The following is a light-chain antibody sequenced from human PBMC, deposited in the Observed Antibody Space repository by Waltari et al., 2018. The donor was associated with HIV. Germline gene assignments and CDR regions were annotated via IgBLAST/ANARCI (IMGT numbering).Light chain of an antibody. V-gene: IGKV1-39*01. Sequence: DIQITQSPSSLSASVGDRITITFRPSQNNDKDLNWYQQKPGTAPKVLIFAASSLHSGVPARFSGSGSGTDFTLTISSLQPEDVATYYCQQNYITTCTFGPGTNVDFK. CDR2: AAS. CDR3: QQNYITTCT. CDR1: QNNDKD. J-gene: IGKJ3*01.